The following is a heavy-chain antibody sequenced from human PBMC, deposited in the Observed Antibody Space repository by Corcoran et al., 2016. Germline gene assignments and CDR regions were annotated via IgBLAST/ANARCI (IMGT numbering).Heavy chain of an antibody. CDR1: GYTFTSYY. D-gene: IGHD2-15*01. CDR2: INPSGGST. V-gene: IGHV1-46*01. Sequence: QVQLVQSGAEVKKPGASVKVSCKASGYTFTSYYMHWVRQAPGQGLEWMGIINPSGGSTSYAQKFTGRVTMTRDTSTSTVYRELSSLRSEDTAGDDCARGEAIVVVGAEGGWVDPWGQGTRVTVSS. J-gene: IGHJ5*02. CDR3: ARGEAIVVVGAEGGWVDP.